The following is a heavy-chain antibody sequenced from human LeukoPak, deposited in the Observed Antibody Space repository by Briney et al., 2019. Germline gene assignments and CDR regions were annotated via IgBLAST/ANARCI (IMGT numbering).Heavy chain of an antibody. CDR3: ASGYSFGPYGMDV. D-gene: IGHD2-15*01. Sequence: GGSLRLSCAASGFTVSNYYMSWVRQAPGKGLEWVSLIYSGGSTYYADSVKGRFTISRDNSKNTLCLQMNSLRAEDTAVYYCASGYSFGPYGMDVWGQGTTVTVSS. V-gene: IGHV3-53*01. CDR2: IYSGGST. CDR1: GFTVSNYY. J-gene: IGHJ6*02.